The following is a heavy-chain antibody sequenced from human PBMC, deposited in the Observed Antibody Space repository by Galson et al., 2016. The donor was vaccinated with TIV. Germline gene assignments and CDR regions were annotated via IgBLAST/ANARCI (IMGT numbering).Heavy chain of an antibody. V-gene: IGHV1-24*01. CDR1: GYTLIETA. CDR3: ATVAWFPGLSLDS. Sequence: SVKVSCKVSGYTLIETAMHWVRQAPGQELEWMGGFDPEASKTIYAQKFQGRVTMTEATFTDTAYMDLNNLTSDDTAVYYCATVAWFPGLSLDSWGQGTLVTVSS. D-gene: IGHD3-22*01. J-gene: IGHJ4*02. CDR2: FDPEASKT.